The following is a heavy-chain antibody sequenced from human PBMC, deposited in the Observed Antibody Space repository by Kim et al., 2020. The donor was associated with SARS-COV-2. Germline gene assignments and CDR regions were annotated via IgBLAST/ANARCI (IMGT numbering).Heavy chain of an antibody. J-gene: IGHJ4*02. CDR2: MNPNSGNT. D-gene: IGHD5-12*01. V-gene: IGHV1-8*01. CDR1: GYTFTSYD. CDR3: ASTRPGGYESFDY. Sequence: ASVKVSCKASGYTFTSYDINWVLQATGQGLEWMGWMNPNSGNTGYAQKFQGRVTMTRNTSISTAYMELSSLRSEDTAVYYCASTRPGGYESFDYWGQGTLVTVSS.